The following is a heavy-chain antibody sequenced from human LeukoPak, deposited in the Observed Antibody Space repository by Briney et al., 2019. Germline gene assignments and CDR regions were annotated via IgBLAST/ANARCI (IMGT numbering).Heavy chain of an antibody. V-gene: IGHV3-30*02. Sequence: GGSLRLSCAASGFTFSSYGMHWVRQAPGKGLEWVAFIRYDGSNKYYADSVKGRFTISRDNSKNTLYLQMNSLRAEDTAVYYCAKIAIYYDSSGPKDYWGQGTLDTVSS. D-gene: IGHD3-22*01. CDR2: IRYDGSNK. J-gene: IGHJ4*02. CDR1: GFTFSSYG. CDR3: AKIAIYYDSSGPKDY.